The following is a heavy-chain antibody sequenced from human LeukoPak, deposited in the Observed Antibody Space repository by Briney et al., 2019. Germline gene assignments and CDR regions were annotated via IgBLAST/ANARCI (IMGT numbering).Heavy chain of an antibody. CDR3: TRASRAKVDFDL. CDR1: GFTFISFD. J-gene: IGHJ2*01. Sequence: GGSLRLSCVASGFTFISFDMHWVRQVPGKGLEWVSAIGPSGDTYSPDSVKGRLSVSRENAENSVFLQMNSLSAGDTAVYCCTRASRAKVDFDLWGRGTLVTVSS. V-gene: IGHV3-13*01. CDR2: IGPSGDT. D-gene: IGHD2-15*01.